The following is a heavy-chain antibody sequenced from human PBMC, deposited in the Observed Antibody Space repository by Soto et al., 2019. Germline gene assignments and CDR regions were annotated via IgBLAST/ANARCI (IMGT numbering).Heavy chain of an antibody. CDR2: IYYTGGT. D-gene: IGHD6-13*01. J-gene: IGHJ4*02. Sequence: SETLSLTCTVSGDSISNYYWSWIRQPPGKRLEWIGYIYYTGGTTYNPSLESRVTMSVDTSKNQFSLKLNSVNAADTAVYYCAKYRRTEEEGYTLDYWGRGTLVTVSS. V-gene: IGHV4-59*01. CDR1: GDSISNYY. CDR3: AKYRRTEEEGYTLDY.